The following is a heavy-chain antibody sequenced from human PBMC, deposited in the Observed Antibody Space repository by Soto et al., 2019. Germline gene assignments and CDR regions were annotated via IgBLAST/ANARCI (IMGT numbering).Heavy chain of an antibody. D-gene: IGHD3-16*01. CDR2: MNPNSGNT. CDR3: ERGLGVMGWFDP. Sequence: ASVKVSCKASGYTFTSYDINWVRQATGQGLEWMGWMNPNSGNTGYAQKFQGRVTMTRNTSISTAYMELSSLRSEDTAVYYCERGLGVMGWFDPWGQGTLVTVSS. CDR1: GYTFTSYD. V-gene: IGHV1-8*01. J-gene: IGHJ5*02.